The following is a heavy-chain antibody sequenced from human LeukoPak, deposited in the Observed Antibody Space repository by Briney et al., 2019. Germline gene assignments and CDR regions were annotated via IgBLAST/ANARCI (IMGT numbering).Heavy chain of an antibody. CDR2: ISGSGGST. J-gene: IGHJ3*02. V-gene: IGHV3-23*01. CDR1: GFTFSNYA. Sequence: GGSLRLSCAASGFTFSNYAMHWVRQAPGKGLEWVSAISGSGGSTYYADSVKGRFTISRDNSKNTLYLQMNSLRVEDTAAYYCARGGNAFDIWGQGTVVTVSS. CDR3: ARGGNAFDI.